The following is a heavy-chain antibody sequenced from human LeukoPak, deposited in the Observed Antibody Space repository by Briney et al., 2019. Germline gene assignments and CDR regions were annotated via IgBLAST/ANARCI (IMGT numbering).Heavy chain of an antibody. D-gene: IGHD4-11*01. V-gene: IGHV4-34*01. CDR3: ARGRVSSSTWHSTYYSYFYMDV. CDR1: GGSFSGYY. J-gene: IGHJ6*03. Sequence: SETLSLTCAVYGGSFSGYYWSCIRQPPGKGLEWIGEINHSGSTNYNPSLNSRVTISRDTSKNHFSLQLSSVTAADTAVYFCARGRVSSSTWHSTYYSYFYMDVWGKGTTVTVSS. CDR2: INHSGST.